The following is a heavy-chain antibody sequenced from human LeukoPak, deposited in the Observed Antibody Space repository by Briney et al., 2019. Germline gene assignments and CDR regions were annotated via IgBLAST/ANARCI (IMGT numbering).Heavy chain of an antibody. V-gene: IGHV3-23*01. CDR3: AKFQWLVNFDY. J-gene: IGHJ4*02. D-gene: IGHD6-19*01. CDR2: ISGSGGST. Sequence: GGSLRLSCAASGFTVSSDYMSWVRQAPGKGLEWVSAISGSGGSTYYADSVKGRFTISRDNSKNTLYLQMNSLRAEDTAVYYCAKFQWLVNFDYWGQGTLVTVSS. CDR1: GFTVSSDY.